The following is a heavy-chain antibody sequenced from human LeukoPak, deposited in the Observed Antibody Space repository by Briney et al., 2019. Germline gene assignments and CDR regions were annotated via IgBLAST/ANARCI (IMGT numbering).Heavy chain of an antibody. CDR2: INPSGGST. CDR3: ARGRNYGSGSYYRILSYYFDY. Sequence: ASVKVSCKASGYTFTSYYMHWVRQAPGEGLEWMGIINPSGGSTSYAQKFQGRVTMTRNTSISTAYMELSSLRSEDTAVYYCARGRNYGSGSYYRILSYYFDYWGQGTLVTVSS. D-gene: IGHD3-10*01. J-gene: IGHJ4*02. V-gene: IGHV1-46*01. CDR1: GYTFTSYY.